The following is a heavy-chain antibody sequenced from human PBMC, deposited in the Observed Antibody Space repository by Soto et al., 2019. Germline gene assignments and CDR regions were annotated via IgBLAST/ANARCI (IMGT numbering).Heavy chain of an antibody. D-gene: IGHD1-7*01. Sequence: GESLKISCKGSGYSFTSYWIGWVRQMPGKGLEWMGIIYPGDSDTRYSPSFQGQVTISADKSISTAYLQWSSLKASDTAMYYCAGAITGTTPYYYYGMDVWGQGTTVTVSS. V-gene: IGHV5-51*01. CDR3: AGAITGTTPYYYYGMDV. CDR2: IYPGDSDT. J-gene: IGHJ6*02. CDR1: GYSFTSYW.